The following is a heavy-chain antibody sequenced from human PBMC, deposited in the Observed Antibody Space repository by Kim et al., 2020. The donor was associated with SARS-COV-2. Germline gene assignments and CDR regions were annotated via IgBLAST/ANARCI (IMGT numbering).Heavy chain of an antibody. CDR1: GFTVSSNY. D-gene: IGHD6-19*01. Sequence: GGSLRLSCAASGFTVSSNYMSWVRQAPGKGLEWVSVIYSGGSTYYADSVKGRFTISRDNSKNTLYLQMNSLRAEDTAVYYCARGGSGWSYYYYYYMDVWGKGTTVTVSS. V-gene: IGHV3-53*01. CDR2: IYSGGST. J-gene: IGHJ6*03. CDR3: ARGGSGWSYYYYYYMDV.